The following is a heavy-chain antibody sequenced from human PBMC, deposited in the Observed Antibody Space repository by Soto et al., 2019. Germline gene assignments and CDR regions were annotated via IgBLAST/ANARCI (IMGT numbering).Heavy chain of an antibody. J-gene: IGHJ5*02. CDR3: ARSYCLTTGCYGWFDP. Sequence: EVQLVESGGGLVQPGGSLRLSCAASEFTFSNYWMHWVRQAPGKGLVWVSRISGDGRSISYADSVKGRFTISRDNVKNTLFLQMSSLRGDDTAMYYCARSYCLTTGCYGWFDPWGQGTLVIVSS. V-gene: IGHV3-74*01. CDR2: ISGDGRSI. D-gene: IGHD2-2*01. CDR1: EFTFSNYW.